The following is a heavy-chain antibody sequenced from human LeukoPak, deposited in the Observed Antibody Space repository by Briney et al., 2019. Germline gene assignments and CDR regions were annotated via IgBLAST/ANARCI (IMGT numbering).Heavy chain of an antibody. CDR1: GFTFSSYA. V-gene: IGHV3-23*01. D-gene: IGHD3-3*01. CDR3: AEDLWQLEGFFDY. CDR2: ISGSGGST. Sequence: PGGSLRLSCAASGFTFSSYAMSWVRQAPGKGLEWVSAISGSGGSTYYADSVKGRFTISRDNSKNTLYLQMNSLRAEDTAVYYCAEDLWQLEGFFDYWGQGTLVTVSS. J-gene: IGHJ4*01.